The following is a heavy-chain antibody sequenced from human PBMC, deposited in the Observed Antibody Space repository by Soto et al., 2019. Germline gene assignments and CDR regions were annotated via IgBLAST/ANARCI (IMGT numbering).Heavy chain of an antibody. V-gene: IGHV4-59*01. D-gene: IGHD3-22*01. CDR2: IYYTGTT. CDR3: ARAGGIYYDSCGYLDY. CDR1: GGSITSYY. Sequence: PSETLSLTCTVSGGSITSYYWSWIRQPPGKGLDWIGYIYYTGTTKYNPSLKSRVTISVDTSKNQFSLKLSSVTAADTALYYCARAGGIYYDSCGYLDYWGQGTTVTVSS. J-gene: IGHJ4*03.